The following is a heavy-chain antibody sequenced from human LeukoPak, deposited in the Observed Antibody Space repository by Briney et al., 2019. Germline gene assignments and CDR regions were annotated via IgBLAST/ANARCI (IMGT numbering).Heavy chain of an antibody. J-gene: IGHJ3*02. Sequence: PGGSLRLSCAASGFTFSSYSMNWVRQAPGKGLEWVSSISSSSSYIYYADSVKGRFTISRDNAKNSLYLQMNSLRAEDTAVYYCARVRLGTYAFDIWGQGTMVTVSS. D-gene: IGHD1-7*01. CDR1: GFTFSSYS. CDR3: ARVRLGTYAFDI. V-gene: IGHV3-21*01. CDR2: ISSSSSYI.